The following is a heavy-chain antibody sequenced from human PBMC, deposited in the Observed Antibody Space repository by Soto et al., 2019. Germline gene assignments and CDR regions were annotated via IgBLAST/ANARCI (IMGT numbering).Heavy chain of an antibody. J-gene: IGHJ4*02. CDR3: ARDWYSSSWPAKTDY. Sequence: QVQLVQSGAEVKKPGSSVKVSCKASGGTFSSYTISWVRQAPGQGLEWMGRIIPILGIANYAQKFQGRVTIXXDXSKXTAYMELSSLRSEDTAVYYCARDWYSSSWPAKTDYWGQGTLVTVSS. V-gene: IGHV1-69*08. CDR1: GGTFSSYT. CDR2: IIPILGIA. D-gene: IGHD6-13*01.